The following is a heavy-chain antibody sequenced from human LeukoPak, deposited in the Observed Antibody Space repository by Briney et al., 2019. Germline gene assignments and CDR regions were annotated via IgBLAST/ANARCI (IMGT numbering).Heavy chain of an antibody. Sequence: GGSLRLSCAASGYTFSTYAMSWVRQAPGKGLVWVSSISASGSRTSYADSVKGRLTISRDNSKNILYLQMNSLRVEDTAVYYCAKRPCSGGSCSDFDYWGQGTLVSVSS. V-gene: IGHV3-23*01. J-gene: IGHJ4*02. CDR1: GYTFSTYA. CDR2: ISASGSRT. CDR3: AKRPCSGGSCSDFDY. D-gene: IGHD2-15*01.